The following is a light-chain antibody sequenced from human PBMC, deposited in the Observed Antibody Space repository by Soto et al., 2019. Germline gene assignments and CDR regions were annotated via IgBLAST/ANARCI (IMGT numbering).Light chain of an antibody. J-gene: IGKJ1*01. CDR1: QDISSS. CDR2: AAS. V-gene: IGKV1-8*01. CDR3: QQYYSYPRT. Sequence: AIRMTQSPSSFSSSTGDRVTITCRASQDISSSLACYQQKPGKAPKLLIYAASTLQSGVPSRFSGSGSGTDFTLTISCLQSDDFATYYCQQYYSYPRTFGQGTKVDIK.